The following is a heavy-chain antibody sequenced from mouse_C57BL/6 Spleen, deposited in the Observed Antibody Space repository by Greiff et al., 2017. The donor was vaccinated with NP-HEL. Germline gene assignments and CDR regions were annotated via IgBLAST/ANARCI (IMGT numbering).Heavy chain of an antibody. V-gene: IGHV5-17*01. Sequence: EVQLVESGGGLVKPGGSLKLSCAASGFTFSDYGMHWVRQAPEKGLEWVAYISSGSSTIYYADTVKGRFTISRDNAKNTLFLHMTSLRSEDTATYYYARREVARGSYWYFDVGGTGTTVTVSS. CDR2: ISSGSSTI. D-gene: IGHD1-3*01. J-gene: IGHJ1*03. CDR3: ARREVARGSYWYFDV. CDR1: GFTFSDYG.